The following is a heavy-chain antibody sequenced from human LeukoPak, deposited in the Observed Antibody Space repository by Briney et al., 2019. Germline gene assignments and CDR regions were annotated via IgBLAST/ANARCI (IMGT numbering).Heavy chain of an antibody. CDR3: ARVIGKANWNADYYYYMDV. CDR2: INPSGGST. J-gene: IGHJ6*03. Sequence: ASVKVSCKASGYTFTSYYMHWVRQAPGQGLEWMGIINPSGGSTSYAQKFQGRVTMTRDTSISTAYMELSRLRSDDTAVYYCARVIGKANWNADYYYYMDVWGKGTTVTVSS. D-gene: IGHD1-1*01. V-gene: IGHV1-46*01. CDR1: GYTFTSYY.